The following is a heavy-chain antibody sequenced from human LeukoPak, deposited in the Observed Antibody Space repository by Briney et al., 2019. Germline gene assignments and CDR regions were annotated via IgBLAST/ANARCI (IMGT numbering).Heavy chain of an antibody. CDR3: ARGERGYRYGFEYFQK. D-gene: IGHD5-18*01. CDR1: GYTFTGYY. Sequence: ASVKVSCKASGYTFTGYYMHWVRQATGQGLEWMGWVNSNSGSTGYAQKFQARVTFTRITSMSTAYMELRSLRSEDTAVYYCARGERGYRYGFEYFQKWGQGTLVTVSS. V-gene: IGHV1-8*03. CDR2: VNSNSGST. J-gene: IGHJ1*01.